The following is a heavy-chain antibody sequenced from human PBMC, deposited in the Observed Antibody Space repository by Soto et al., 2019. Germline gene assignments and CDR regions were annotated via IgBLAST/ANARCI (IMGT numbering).Heavy chain of an antibody. D-gene: IGHD6-13*01. CDR2: ISAYNGNT. Sequence: QVQQVQSGAEVKKPGASVKVSCKASGYTFTNYAFSWVRQAPGQGLEWMGWISAYNGNTNYPQKLQGRVTMTTDTSTSTAYMELRSLRSDDTAVYYCARDLAAAGPFDCWGQGTLVTVSS. CDR3: ARDLAAAGPFDC. J-gene: IGHJ4*02. V-gene: IGHV1-18*01. CDR1: GYTFTNYA.